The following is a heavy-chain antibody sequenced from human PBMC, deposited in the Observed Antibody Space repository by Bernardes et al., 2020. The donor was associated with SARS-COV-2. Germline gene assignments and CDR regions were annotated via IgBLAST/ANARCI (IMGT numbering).Heavy chain of an antibody. CDR3: ARDHFSSSGLLFDS. J-gene: IGHJ4*02. D-gene: IGHD6-6*01. CDR2: ISYTGTT. V-gene: IGHV4-59*01. CDR1: GGSFSGYY. Sequence: SETLSLTCAVYGGSFSGYYWSWIRQAPGKGLEWIGYISYTGTTNYNPSLKSRVTISVDSSQKQISLKLTSVTAADTAVYFCARDHFSSSGLLFDSWGQGTLVTVSS.